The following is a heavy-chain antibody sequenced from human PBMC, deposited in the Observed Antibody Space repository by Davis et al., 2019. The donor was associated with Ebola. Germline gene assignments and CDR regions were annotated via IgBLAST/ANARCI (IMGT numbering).Heavy chain of an antibody. CDR1: GGSIRSSNW. CDR2: IYHSGIT. Sequence: MPSETLSLTCAVSGGSIRSSNWWRWVRQPPGKWLEWIGEIYHSGITNYNPSLKSRVTMSLDKSKNQFSLKLKSVTAADTAVYYCARLTVVVEPAAIVWFGPWGQGTLVTVSS. CDR3: ARLTVVVEPAAIVWFGP. D-gene: IGHD2-2*02. J-gene: IGHJ5*02. V-gene: IGHV4-4*02.